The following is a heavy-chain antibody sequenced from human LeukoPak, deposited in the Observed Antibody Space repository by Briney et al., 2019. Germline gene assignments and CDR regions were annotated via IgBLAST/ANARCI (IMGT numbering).Heavy chain of an antibody. Sequence: SETLSLTCTVSGGSISSYYWSWIRQPAGKGLEWIGRIYTSGSTNYNPSLKSRVTMSVDTSKNQFSLKLSSVTAADTAVYYCARRRGYSYGPNTYYYYYMDVWGKGTTVTVSS. V-gene: IGHV4-4*07. CDR2: IYTSGST. CDR1: GGSISSYY. J-gene: IGHJ6*03. D-gene: IGHD5-18*01. CDR3: ARRRGYSYGPNTYYYYYMDV.